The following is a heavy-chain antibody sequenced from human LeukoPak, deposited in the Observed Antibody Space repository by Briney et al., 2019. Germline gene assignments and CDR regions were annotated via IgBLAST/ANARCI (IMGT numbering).Heavy chain of an antibody. CDR1: GGSFSGYY. Sequence: SETLSLTCAVYGGSFSGYYWSWIRQPPGKGLGWIGEINHSGSTNYNPSLKSRVTISVDTSKNQFSLKLSSVTAADTAVYYCARGGSRDGYNLVNWFDPWGQGTLVTVSS. V-gene: IGHV4-34*01. CDR2: INHSGST. D-gene: IGHD5-24*01. J-gene: IGHJ5*02. CDR3: ARGGSRDGYNLVNWFDP.